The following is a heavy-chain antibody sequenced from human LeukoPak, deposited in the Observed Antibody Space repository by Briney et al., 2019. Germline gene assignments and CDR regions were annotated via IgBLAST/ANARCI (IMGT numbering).Heavy chain of an antibody. CDR1: GGSFSGYY. V-gene: IGHV4-34*01. Sequence: PSETLSLTCAVYGGSFSGYYWSWIRQPPGEGLEWIGEINHSGSTNYNPSLKSRVTMSVDTSKNQFSLKLSSVTAADTAVYYCARERYSSGWDYYYYYYYMDVWGKGTTVTVSS. J-gene: IGHJ6*03. CDR2: INHSGST. CDR3: ARERYSSGWDYYYYYYYMDV. D-gene: IGHD6-19*01.